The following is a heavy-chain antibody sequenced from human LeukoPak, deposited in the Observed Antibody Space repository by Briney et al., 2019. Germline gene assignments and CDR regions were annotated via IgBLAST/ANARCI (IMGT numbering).Heavy chain of an antibody. J-gene: IGHJ4*02. CDR3: AKVHYYDSSGYSLQPYYFDY. D-gene: IGHD3-22*01. CDR1: GFTFDDYA. CDR2: ISWNSGSI. Sequence: GRSLRLSCAASGFTFDDYAMHWVRQAPGKGLEWVSGISWNSGSIGYADFVKGRFTISRDNAKSSLYLQMNSLRAEDTALYYCAKVHYYDSSGYSLQPYYFDYWGQGTLVTVSS. V-gene: IGHV3-9*01.